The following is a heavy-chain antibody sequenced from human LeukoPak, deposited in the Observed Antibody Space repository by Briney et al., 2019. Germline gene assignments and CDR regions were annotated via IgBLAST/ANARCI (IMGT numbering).Heavy chain of an antibody. CDR1: GGTFSSYA. Sequence: SVKVSCKASGGTFSSYAISWVRQAPGQGLEWMGGIIPIFGTANYAQKFQGRVTITADESTSTAYMELSSLRSEDTAVYYCAPSWPDHYSSSPNWFDPWGQGTLVTVSS. D-gene: IGHD6-6*01. V-gene: IGHV1-69*13. J-gene: IGHJ5*02. CDR3: APSWPDHYSSSPNWFDP. CDR2: IIPIFGTA.